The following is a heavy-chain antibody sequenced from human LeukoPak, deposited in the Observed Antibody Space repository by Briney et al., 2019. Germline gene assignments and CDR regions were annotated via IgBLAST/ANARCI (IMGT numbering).Heavy chain of an antibody. V-gene: IGHV1-8*03. CDR2: MNPNSGNT. Sequence: ASVKVSCKASGYTFTSYDINWVRQATGQGLEWMGWMNPNSGNTGYAQKFQGRVTITRNTSVSTAYMELSSLRSEDTAVYYCARCRGSYYNWFDPWGQGTLVTVSS. J-gene: IGHJ5*02. CDR1: GYTFTSYD. D-gene: IGHD1-26*01. CDR3: ARCRGSYYNWFDP.